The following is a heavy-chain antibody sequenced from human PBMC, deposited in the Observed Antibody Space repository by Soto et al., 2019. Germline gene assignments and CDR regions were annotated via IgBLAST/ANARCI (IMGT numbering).Heavy chain of an antibody. Sequence: GGSLRLSCIASGFTFRNYAMAWVRQAPGEDLEWVSAIGTSGTPTLYADSVKSRFSISRDDSRNTVSMQMNSLGVEDTATYYCTRILWSSRRDALDIWGQGTTVTVSS. J-gene: IGHJ6*02. D-gene: IGHD2-21*01. CDR2: IGTSGTPT. CDR3: TRILWSSRRDALDI. CDR1: GFTFRNYA. V-gene: IGHV3-23*01.